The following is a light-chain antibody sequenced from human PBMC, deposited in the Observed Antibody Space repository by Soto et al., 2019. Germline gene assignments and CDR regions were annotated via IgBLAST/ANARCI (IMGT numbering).Light chain of an antibody. CDR3: QHYNSYSEA. CDR2: AAS. J-gene: IGKJ1*01. CDR1: QSISTY. Sequence: DIQMTQSPSSLSAFVGDRVTITCRASQSISTYFNWYQQKPGKAPKLLIYAASSLQSGVPSRFSGSGSGTDFTLTISSLQPDDFATYYCQHYNSYSEAFGQGTKVELK. V-gene: IGKV1-39*01.